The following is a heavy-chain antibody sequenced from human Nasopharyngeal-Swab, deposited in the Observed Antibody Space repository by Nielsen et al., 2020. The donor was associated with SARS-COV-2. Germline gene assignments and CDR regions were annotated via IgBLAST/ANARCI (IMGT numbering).Heavy chain of an antibody. V-gene: IGHV3-53*01. D-gene: IGHD6-13*01. J-gene: IGHJ6*02. CDR3: ARDLRIAAAGTGYYYYGMDV. Sequence: GGSLRLSCAASGFTFSSYAMSWVRQAPGKGLEWVSVIYSGGSTYYADSVKGRFTISRDNSKNTLYLQMNSLRAEDTAVYYCARDLRIAAAGTGYYYYGMDVWGQGTTVTVSS. CDR2: IYSGGST. CDR1: GFTFSSYA.